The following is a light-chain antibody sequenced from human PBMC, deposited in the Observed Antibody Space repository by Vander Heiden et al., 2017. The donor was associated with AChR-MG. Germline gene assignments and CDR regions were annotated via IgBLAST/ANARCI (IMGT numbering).Light chain of an antibody. CDR2: DAS. CDR1: QDIRKY. CDR3: QQDENLPQA. Sequence: DIQMTQSPSSLSAFVGDRVTITCQASQDIRKYLNWYQQKPGKAPKLLIYDASSLQTGVPSRFSGSGSATDFTFTISSLQPEDVATYYCQQDENLPQAFGHGTKVEIK. J-gene: IGKJ3*01. V-gene: IGKV1-33*01.